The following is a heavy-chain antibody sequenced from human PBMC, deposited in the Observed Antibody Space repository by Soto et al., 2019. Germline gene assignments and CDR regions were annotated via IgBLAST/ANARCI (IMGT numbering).Heavy chain of an antibody. J-gene: IGHJ6*03. CDR3: ARDTGYYYYMEV. Sequence: PGGSLRLSCAASGFTFSSYSMNWFRQAPGKGLEWVSYISSSSSTIYYADSVKGRFTISRGNAKNSLYLQMNSLRAEDTAVYYCARDTGYYYYMEVWGKGTTVTV. V-gene: IGHV3-48*01. CDR2: ISSSSSTI. D-gene: IGHD4-4*01. CDR1: GFTFSSYS.